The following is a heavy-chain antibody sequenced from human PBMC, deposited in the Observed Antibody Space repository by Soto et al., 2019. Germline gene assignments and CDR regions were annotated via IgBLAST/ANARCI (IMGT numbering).Heavy chain of an antibody. CDR1: GGSISSGGYS. J-gene: IGHJ5*02. V-gene: IGHV4-30-2*01. D-gene: IGHD2-21*01. Sequence: QLQLQDSGSGLVKPSQTLSLTCAVSGGSISSGGYSWSWIRQPPGKGLEWIGYIYHSGNTYYNPFLKSRVTISVDRSKNQFSLKLSSVTAADTAVYYCARIPSPWGQGTLVTVSS. CDR2: IYHSGNT. CDR3: ARIPSP.